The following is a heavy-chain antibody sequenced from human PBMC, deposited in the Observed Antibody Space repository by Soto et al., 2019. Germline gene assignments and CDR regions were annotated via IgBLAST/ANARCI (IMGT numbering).Heavy chain of an antibody. CDR1: GGSFSGYY. J-gene: IGHJ5*02. D-gene: IGHD2-15*01. Sequence: PSETLSLTCAVYGGSFSGYYWTWIRQPPGTGLEWIGEINHSGSTNYNPSLKSRVTISVDTSKNQFSLKLSSVTAADTAVYYCARAVSVVAAIQYNWFDPWGQGTLVTVSS. CDR2: INHSGST. V-gene: IGHV4-34*01. CDR3: ARAVSVVAAIQYNWFDP.